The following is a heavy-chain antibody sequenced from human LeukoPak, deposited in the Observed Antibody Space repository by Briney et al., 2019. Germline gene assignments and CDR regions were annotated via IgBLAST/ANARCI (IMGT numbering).Heavy chain of an antibody. D-gene: IGHD3-22*01. CDR2: IWYDGSNK. Sequence: GGSLRLSCAASGFTFSSYGMHWVRQAPGKGLEWVSVIWYDGSNKYYADSVKGRFTISRDNSKNTLYLQMNSLRAEYTAVYYCARVRDYYDSSGPDYWGQGTLVTVSS. CDR1: GFTFSSYG. V-gene: IGHV3-33*01. J-gene: IGHJ4*02. CDR3: ARVRDYYDSSGPDY.